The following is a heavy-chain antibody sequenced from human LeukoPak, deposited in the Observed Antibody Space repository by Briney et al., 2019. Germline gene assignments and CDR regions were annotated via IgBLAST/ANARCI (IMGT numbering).Heavy chain of an antibody. J-gene: IGHJ4*02. Sequence: ASVKVSCTASGYTFTSYAMHWVRQAPGQRLEWMGWINAGNGNTKYSQKFQGRVTITRDTSASTAYMELSSLRSEDTAVYYCASIAVAGNRNDYWGQGTLVTVSS. D-gene: IGHD6-19*01. V-gene: IGHV1-3*01. CDR3: ASIAVAGNRNDY. CDR1: GYTFTSYA. CDR2: INAGNGNT.